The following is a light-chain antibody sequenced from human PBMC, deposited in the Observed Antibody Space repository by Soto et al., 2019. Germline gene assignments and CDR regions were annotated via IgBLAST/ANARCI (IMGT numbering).Light chain of an antibody. J-gene: IGKJ1*01. Sequence: DIVMTQSPHSLPVTHGEPAAIYCNSSQRLLQRNGNNYLDWYLQKPRQPPQLLIYYGSSRASGVPDRFSGSGSGTDFTLKIRSVEAEDVAFYYCRQAQQTPPTFGQGTKVEIK. V-gene: IGKV2-28*01. CDR1: QRLLQRNGNNY. CDR2: YGS. CDR3: RQAQQTPPT.